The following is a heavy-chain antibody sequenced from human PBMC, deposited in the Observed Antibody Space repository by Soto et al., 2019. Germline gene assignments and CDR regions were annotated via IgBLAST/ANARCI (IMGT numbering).Heavy chain of an antibody. CDR1: GFTFSSYS. CDR3: ARDVPDYGMDV. Sequence: PGGSLRLCCAASGFTFSSYSMNWVRQAPGKGLEWVSSISSSSSYIYYADSVKGRFTISRDNAKNSLYLQMNSLRAEDTAVYYYARDVPDYGMDVWGQGTTVTVSS. J-gene: IGHJ6*02. CDR2: ISSSSSYI. D-gene: IGHD2-2*01. V-gene: IGHV3-21*01.